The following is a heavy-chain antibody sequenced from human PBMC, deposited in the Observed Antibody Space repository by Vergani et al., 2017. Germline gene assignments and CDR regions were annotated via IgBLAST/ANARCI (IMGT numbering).Heavy chain of an antibody. V-gene: IGHV4-61*02. CDR2: IYTSGST. CDR1: GGSISSGSYY. J-gene: IGHJ5*02. CDR3: ARDVGYCSSTSCYFXFDP. Sequence: QVQLQESGPGLVKPSQTLSLTCTVSGGSISSGSYYWSWIRQPAGKGLEWIGRIYTSGSTNYNPSLKSRVTISVDTSKNQFSLKLSSVTAADTAVYYCARDVGYCSSTSCYFXFDPWGQGTLVTVSS. D-gene: IGHD2-2*01.